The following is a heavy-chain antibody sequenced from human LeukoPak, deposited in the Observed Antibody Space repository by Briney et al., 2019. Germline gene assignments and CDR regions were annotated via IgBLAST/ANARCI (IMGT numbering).Heavy chain of an antibody. Sequence: GGSLRLSCAASGFTFSSYSMNWVRQAPGKGLEWVSYISSTRSTIYYADSVKGRFTISRDNAKNSLYLQMNSLRAEDTAVYYCAGDKIVGATKFDYWGQGTLVTVSS. CDR1: GFTFSSYS. D-gene: IGHD1-26*01. CDR2: ISSTRSTI. CDR3: AGDKIVGATKFDY. V-gene: IGHV3-48*01. J-gene: IGHJ4*02.